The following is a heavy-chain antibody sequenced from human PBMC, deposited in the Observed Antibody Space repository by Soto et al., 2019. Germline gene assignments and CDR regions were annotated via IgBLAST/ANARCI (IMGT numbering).Heavy chain of an antibody. D-gene: IGHD5-18*01. CDR3: HSGYRYATEFYYYYGMDV. CDR1: GFTFGDYA. CDR2: IRSKAYGGPT. J-gene: IGHJ6*02. V-gene: IGHV3-49*03. Sequence: GGSLRLSCTASGFTFGDYAMSWFRQAPGEGLEWVCFIRSKAYGGPTEYAASVKGRFTISRDDAKSIAYLQLHSLKTEDRAVYYCHSGYRYATEFYYYYGMDVWGQGTTVTVSS.